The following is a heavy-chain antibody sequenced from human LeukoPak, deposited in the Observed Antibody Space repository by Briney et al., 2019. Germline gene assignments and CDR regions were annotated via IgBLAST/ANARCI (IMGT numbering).Heavy chain of an antibody. CDR3: ARGMDAEAFQN. CDR2: MNPHSGET. CDR1: GCRFTAYP. J-gene: IGHJ1*01. D-gene: IGHD2-2*03. Sequence: ASVTVSFKTSGCRFTAYPLHWVRQAPGQGLEWLGWMNPHSGETNNAQKFQGRVTMTRDTSISVAYMELSSLRSDDMAVYFCARGMDAEAFQNWGQGTLVIVSS. V-gene: IGHV1-2*02.